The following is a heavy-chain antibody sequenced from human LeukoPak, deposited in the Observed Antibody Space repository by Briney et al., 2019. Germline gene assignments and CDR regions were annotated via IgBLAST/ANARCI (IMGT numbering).Heavy chain of an antibody. J-gene: IGHJ6*02. CDR2: IYSGGST. CDR3: ARDLEDYTYGMDV. CDR1: GFTVSSNY. V-gene: IGHV3-53*01. Sequence: PGGSLRLSCAASGFTVSSNYMSWVRQAPGKGLEWVSVIYSGGSTYYADSVKGRFTISRDNSKNTLYLQMNSLRAEDTAVYYCARDLEDYTYGMDVWGQGTTVTVSS.